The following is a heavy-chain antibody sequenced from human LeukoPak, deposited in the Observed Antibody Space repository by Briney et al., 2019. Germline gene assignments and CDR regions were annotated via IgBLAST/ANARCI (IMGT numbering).Heavy chain of an antibody. CDR3: ARGVLQGRFDY. Sequence: GGSLRLSCAASGFTFSSYAMSWVRQAPGKGLEWVSAISGSGGSTYYADSVKGRFTISRDNAKNSLYLQMNSLRAEDTAVYYCARGVLQGRFDYWGQGTLVTVSS. D-gene: IGHD2/OR15-2a*01. CDR1: GFTFSSYA. J-gene: IGHJ4*02. V-gene: IGHV3-23*01. CDR2: ISGSGGST.